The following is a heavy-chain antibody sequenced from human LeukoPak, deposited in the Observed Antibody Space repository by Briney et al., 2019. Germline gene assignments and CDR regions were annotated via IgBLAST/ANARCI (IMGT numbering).Heavy chain of an antibody. J-gene: IGHJ5*02. V-gene: IGHV3-48*03. CDR1: GFTVSSYE. D-gene: IGHD3-3*01. CDR2: ISSSGSTI. Sequence: GGSLRLSCAASGFTVSSYEMNWVRQAPGKGLEWISYISSSGSTIYYADSVKGRFTISRDNAKNSLYLQMNSLRAEDTAVYYCARDGHYDFWSGYPKQYNWFDPWGQGTLVTVSS. CDR3: ARDGHYDFWSGYPKQYNWFDP.